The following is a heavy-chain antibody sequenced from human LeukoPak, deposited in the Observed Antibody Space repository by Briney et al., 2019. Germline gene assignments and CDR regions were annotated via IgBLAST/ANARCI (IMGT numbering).Heavy chain of an antibody. J-gene: IGHJ4*02. CDR2: IQYTGNT. D-gene: IGHD2-21*01. CDR3: ARSAVIRGAGYFDY. Sequence: SETLSLTCTVSVGSISNSYWSWIRQPPGKGLEWIGYIQYTGNTNYNPSLKSRVTISVDTSKRQFSLKLTSVTAADTAVYYCARSAVIRGAGYFDYWGQGTLVTVSS. V-gene: IGHV4-59*01. CDR1: VGSISNSY.